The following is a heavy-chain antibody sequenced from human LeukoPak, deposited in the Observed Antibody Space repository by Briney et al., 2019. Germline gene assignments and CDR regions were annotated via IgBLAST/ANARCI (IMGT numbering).Heavy chain of an antibody. J-gene: IGHJ3*02. CDR3: ARGVITIDPSGAFDI. D-gene: IGHD3-10*01. V-gene: IGHV4-61*02. Sequence: SQTLSLTCTVSGGSISSGSYYWSWIRQPAGKGLEWIGRIYTSGSTNYNPSLKSRVTISVDTSKNQFSLKLSSVTAADTAVYYCARGVITIDPSGAFDIWGQGTMVTVSS. CDR2: IYTSGST. CDR1: GGSISSGSYY.